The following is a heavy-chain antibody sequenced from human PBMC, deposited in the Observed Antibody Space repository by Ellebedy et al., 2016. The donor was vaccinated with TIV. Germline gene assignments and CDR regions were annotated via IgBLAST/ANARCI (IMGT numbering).Heavy chain of an antibody. D-gene: IGHD3-9*01. CDR1: GYTFTCYA. Sequence: AASVKVSCKASGYTFTCYAMHWVRQAPGQRLEWMGWINAGNGNTKYSQKFQGRVTITRDTSASTAYMELSSLRSEDTAVYYCARGYDILTGYHLSFFDYWGPGTLVTVSS. CDR2: INAGNGNT. V-gene: IGHV1-3*01. CDR3: ARGYDILTGYHLSFFDY. J-gene: IGHJ4*02.